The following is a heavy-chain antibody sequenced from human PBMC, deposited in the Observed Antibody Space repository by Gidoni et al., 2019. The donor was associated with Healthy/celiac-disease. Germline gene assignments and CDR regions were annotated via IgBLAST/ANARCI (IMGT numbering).Heavy chain of an antibody. V-gene: IGHV3-15*01. CDR3: TTDIHTYSSSDY. CDR1: GFTVSNAW. Sequence: EVQLVESGGGLVKPGGSLRLSCAASGFTVSNAWMSWVRQASGKGLGWVGRIKSKTDGGTTDYAAPVKGRFTISRDDSKNTLYLQMNSLKTEDTAVYYCTTDIHTYSSSDYWGQGTLVTVSS. J-gene: IGHJ4*02. D-gene: IGHD6-13*01. CDR2: IKSKTDGGTT.